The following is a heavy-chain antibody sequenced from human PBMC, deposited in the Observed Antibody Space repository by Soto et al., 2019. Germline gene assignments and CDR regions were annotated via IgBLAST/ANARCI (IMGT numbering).Heavy chain of an antibody. Sequence: EVQLVESRGGLVQPGGSLRLSCAASGFTFSSHWMNWVRQGPGKGLVWVSRISGDGRTTSHADSVKGRFTISRDNAKNTLYLQMNSLRVEDTAVYYCARGVPNCSSSSCYFDFWGQGILVTVSS. D-gene: IGHD2-2*01. CDR3: ARGVPNCSSSSCYFDF. CDR2: ISGDGRTT. CDR1: GFTFSSHW. V-gene: IGHV3-74*01. J-gene: IGHJ4*02.